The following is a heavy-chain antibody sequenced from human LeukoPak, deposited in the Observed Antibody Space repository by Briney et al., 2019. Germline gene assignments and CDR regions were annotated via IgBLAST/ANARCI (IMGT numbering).Heavy chain of an antibody. V-gene: IGHV3-53*01. J-gene: IGHJ4*02. CDR2: IYSGGTT. CDR3: AKSYREIVVVIAPLDY. D-gene: IGHD2-21*01. Sequence: GGSLRLSCTVSGFTVNSNYMTWVRQAPGKGLEWVSVIYSGGTTYYADSVKGRFTISRDNSKNTLYLQMNSLRAEDTAVYYCAKSYREIVVVIAPLDYWGQGTLVTVSS. CDR1: GFTVNSNY.